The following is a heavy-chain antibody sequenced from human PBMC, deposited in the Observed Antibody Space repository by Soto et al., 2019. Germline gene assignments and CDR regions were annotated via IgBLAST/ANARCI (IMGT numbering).Heavy chain of an antibody. J-gene: IGHJ6*02. CDR2: ISSSGTTI. V-gene: IGHV3-11*04. Sequence: PGGSLILSCAASGFTFSYYFMTWIRQAPGKGLEWVSYISSSGTTIFYADSVKGRFTISRDNSKNTLYPQMNSLRAEDTAVYYCARDLKVRQFSRESSGWRDYYYYYGMDVWGQGTTVTVSS. CDR1: GFTFSYYF. CDR3: ARDLKVRQFSRESSGWRDYYYYYGMDV. D-gene: IGHD6-19*01.